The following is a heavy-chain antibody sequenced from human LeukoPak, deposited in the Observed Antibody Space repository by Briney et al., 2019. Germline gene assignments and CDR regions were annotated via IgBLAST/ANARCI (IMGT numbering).Heavy chain of an antibody. CDR2: ISADGQVT. V-gene: IGHV3-23*01. CDR3: ARDPYNTILYRLAH. CDR1: GFAFGTYA. D-gene: IGHD3-10*01. J-gene: IGHJ4*02. Sequence: GGSLRLSCAGSGFAFGTYAMSWVRQAPGMGLDWVSSISADGQVTYYADSVEGRCTASRDNSKSTLYLQLNSLRAEDTATYYCARDPYNTILYRLAHWGQGALVTVSS.